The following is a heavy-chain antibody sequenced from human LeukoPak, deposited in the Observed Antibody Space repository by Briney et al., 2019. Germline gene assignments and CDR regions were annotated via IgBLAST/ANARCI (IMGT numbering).Heavy chain of an antibody. D-gene: IGHD4-17*01. Sequence: GGSLRLSCAASGFTFSDYYMSWIRQAPGKGPEWVSSISSSSSYIYYADSVKGRFTISRDNAKNSLYLQMNSLRAEDTAVYYCARTHDYGDKDAFDIWGQGTMVTVSS. CDR2: ISSSSSYI. V-gene: IGHV3-11*06. CDR3: ARTHDYGDKDAFDI. J-gene: IGHJ3*02. CDR1: GFTFSDYY.